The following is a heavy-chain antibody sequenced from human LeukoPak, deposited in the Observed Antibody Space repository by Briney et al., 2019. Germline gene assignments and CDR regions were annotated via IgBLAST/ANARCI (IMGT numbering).Heavy chain of an antibody. J-gene: IGHJ6*04. D-gene: IGHD3-10*01. CDR2: IWYDGSNK. V-gene: IGHV3-33*01. CDR1: GFTFSGYG. Sequence: GRSLRLSCAASGFTFSGYGMHWVRQAPGKGLEWVAVIWYDGSNKYYADSVKGRFTISRDNSKNTLYLQMNSLRAEDTAVYYCASLRFGESHIPTYYYYGMDVWGKGTTVTVSS. CDR3: ASLRFGESHIPTYYYYGMDV.